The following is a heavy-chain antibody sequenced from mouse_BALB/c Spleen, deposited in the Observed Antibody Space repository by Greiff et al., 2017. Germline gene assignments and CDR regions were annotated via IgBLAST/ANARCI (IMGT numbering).Heavy chain of an antibody. D-gene: IGHD2-3*01. V-gene: IGHV5-6-4*01. J-gene: IGHJ3*01. CDR2: ISSGGSYT. Sequence: DVKLVESGGGLVKPGGSLKLSCAASGFTFSSYTMSWVRQTPEKRLEWVATISSGGSYTYYPDSVKGRFTISRDNAKNTLYLQMSSLKSEDTAMYYCTREDDGYSSWFAYWGQGTLVTVSA. CDR1: GFTFSSYT. CDR3: TREDDGYSSWFAY.